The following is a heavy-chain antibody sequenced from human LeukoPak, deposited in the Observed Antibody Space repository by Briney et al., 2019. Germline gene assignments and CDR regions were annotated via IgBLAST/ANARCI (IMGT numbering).Heavy chain of an antibody. J-gene: IGHJ4*02. CDR1: GFTFSSYG. Sequence: GGSLRLSCAASGFTFSSYGMHWVRQAPGKGLEWVAVISYDGSNKYYADSVKGRFTISRDNSKSTLSLQMNSLRAEDTAVYYCAKLGSSTVTSDFWGQGTLVTVSS. CDR2: ISYDGSNK. D-gene: IGHD4-17*01. CDR3: AKLGSSTVTSDF. V-gene: IGHV3-30*18.